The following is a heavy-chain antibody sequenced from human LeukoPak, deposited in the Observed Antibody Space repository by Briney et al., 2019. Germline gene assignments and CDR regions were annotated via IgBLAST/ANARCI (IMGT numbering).Heavy chain of an antibody. D-gene: IGHD4-23*01. CDR2: IIPILGIA. Sequence: SVKVSCKASGGTFSSYAISWVRQAPGQGLEWMGRIIPILGIANYAQKFQGRVTITADKSTSTAYMELSSLRSEDTAVYYCARSGTTVVTPDYWGQGTLVTVSS. V-gene: IGHV1-69*04. CDR1: GGTFSSYA. CDR3: ARSGTTVVTPDY. J-gene: IGHJ4*02.